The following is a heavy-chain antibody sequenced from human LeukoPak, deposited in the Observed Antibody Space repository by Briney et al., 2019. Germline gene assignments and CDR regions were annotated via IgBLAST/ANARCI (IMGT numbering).Heavy chain of an antibody. V-gene: IGHV1-69*13. CDR2: IIPIFGTA. J-gene: IGHJ4*02. CDR3: ARKPVEWFGELLSAY. D-gene: IGHD3-10*01. Sequence: ASVKVSCQASGGTFSRYAISWVRQAPGQGLEWMGGIIPIFGTANYAQKFQGRVTITADESTSTAYMELSSLRSEDTAVYYCARKPVEWFGELLSAYWGQGTLVTVSS. CDR1: GGTFSRYA.